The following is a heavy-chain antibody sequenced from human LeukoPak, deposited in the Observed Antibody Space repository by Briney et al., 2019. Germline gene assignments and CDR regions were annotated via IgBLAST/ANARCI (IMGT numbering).Heavy chain of an antibody. CDR1: GFTFSGQW. D-gene: IGHD6-19*01. V-gene: IGHV3-7*01. J-gene: IGHJ5*02. Sequence: PGGSLRLSCAPSGFTFSGQWMSWVRQTPGKGLEWMAIIKQDGSETYYVDSVKGRFTISRDNAKNSLYLQMNSLRVEDTAVYYCAAGNGWAWGQGTLVTVSS. CDR2: IKQDGSET. CDR3: AAGNGWA.